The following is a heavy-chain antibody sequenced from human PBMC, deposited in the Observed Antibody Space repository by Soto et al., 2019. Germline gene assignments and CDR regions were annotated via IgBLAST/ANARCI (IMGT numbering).Heavy chain of an antibody. D-gene: IGHD2-2*01. CDR2: ISGSGGST. CDR1: GFTFSSYA. J-gene: IGHJ6*03. CDR3: AKGSDIVVVPAYYYYYMDV. Sequence: GGSLRLSCAASGFTFSSYAMSWVRQAPGKGLEWVSAISGSGGSTYYADSVKGRFTISRDNSKNTLYLQMNSLRAEDTAVYYCAKGSDIVVVPAYYYYYMDVWGKGTTVTVSS. V-gene: IGHV3-23*01.